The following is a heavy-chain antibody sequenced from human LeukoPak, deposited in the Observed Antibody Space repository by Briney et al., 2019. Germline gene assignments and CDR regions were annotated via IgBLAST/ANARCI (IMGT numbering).Heavy chain of an antibody. J-gene: IGHJ4*02. V-gene: IGHV4-30-4*01. CDR1: GGSISSGDYY. Sequence: SETLSLTGTVSGGSISSGDYYWSWIRQPPGKGLEWIGYIYYSGSTYYNPSLKSRVTISVDTSKNQFSLKLSSVTAADTAVYYCASYYDSSGYFYWGQGTLVTVSS. D-gene: IGHD3-22*01. CDR2: IYYSGST. CDR3: ASYYDSSGYFY.